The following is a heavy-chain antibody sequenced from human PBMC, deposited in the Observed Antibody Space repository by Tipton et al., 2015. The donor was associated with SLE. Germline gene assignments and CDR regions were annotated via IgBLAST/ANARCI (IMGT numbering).Heavy chain of an antibody. J-gene: IGHJ4*02. D-gene: IGHD3-22*01. Sequence: TLSLTCTVSGGSISSSSYYWGWIRQPPGKGLEWIGSIYYSGSTYYNPSHKSRLTMSVDTSKNQFSLNLSSVTAADTAVYYCARLGYYDSSAGCWGQGTLVTVSS. CDR2: IYYSGST. CDR3: ARLGYYDSSAGC. CDR1: GGSISSSSYY. V-gene: IGHV4-39*01.